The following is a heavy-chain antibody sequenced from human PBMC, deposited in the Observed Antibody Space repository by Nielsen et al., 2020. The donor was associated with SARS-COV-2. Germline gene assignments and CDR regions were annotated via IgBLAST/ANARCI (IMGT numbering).Heavy chain of an antibody. V-gene: IGHV3-30*18. J-gene: IGHJ6*02. Sequence: GGSLRLSSAPSGVTFDDYAINWVRQTPVKGLEWMAVISNDGSNKYYADSVKRRFTISRDNSKNTLYLQMNSLRAEDTDVYYCAKDLSIVVVPTATMDVWGQGTTVTVSS. CDR2: ISNDGSNK. CDR1: GVTFDDYA. D-gene: IGHD2-2*01. CDR3: AKDLSIVVVPTATMDV.